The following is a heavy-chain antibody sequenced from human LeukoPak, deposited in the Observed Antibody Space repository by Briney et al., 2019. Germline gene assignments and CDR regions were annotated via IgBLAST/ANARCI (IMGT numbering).Heavy chain of an antibody. D-gene: IGHD2-8*01. Sequence: SETLSLTRTVSGGPISSYYWSWIRQPPGKGLEWIGYIYYSGSTNYNPSLKSRVTISVDTSKNQFSLKLSSVTAADTAVYYCARRAPYCYEWSTPDYWGQGTLVSVSS. CDR3: ARRAPYCYEWSTPDY. CDR1: GGPISSYY. CDR2: IYYSGST. J-gene: IGHJ4*02. V-gene: IGHV4-59*08.